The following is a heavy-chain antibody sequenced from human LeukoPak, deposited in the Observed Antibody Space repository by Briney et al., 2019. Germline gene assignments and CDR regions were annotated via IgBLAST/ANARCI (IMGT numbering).Heavy chain of an antibody. D-gene: IGHD1-1*01. Sequence: ASVKVSCKASGGTFSSYAISWVRQAPGQGLEWMGGIIPIFGTADYARKFQGRATITADESTNTAYMEINSLISEDTAVYYCASDNNSFDYWGQGTLVTVSS. V-gene: IGHV1-69*13. CDR2: IIPIFGTA. J-gene: IGHJ4*02. CDR1: GGTFSSYA. CDR3: ASDNNSFDY.